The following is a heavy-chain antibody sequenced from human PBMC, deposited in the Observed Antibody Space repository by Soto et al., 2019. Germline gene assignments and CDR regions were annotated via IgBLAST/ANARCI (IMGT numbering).Heavy chain of an antibody. Sequence: ASVKVSCKASGYTFTSYGISWVRQAPGQGLEWMGWISAYNGNTNYAQKLQGRVTMTTDTSTSTAYMELRSLRSDDTAVYYCARLCSGIAAAEDYFDYWGQGTLVTVSS. V-gene: IGHV1-18*01. CDR2: ISAYNGNT. CDR3: ARLCSGIAAAEDYFDY. J-gene: IGHJ4*02. D-gene: IGHD6-13*01. CDR1: GYTFTSYG.